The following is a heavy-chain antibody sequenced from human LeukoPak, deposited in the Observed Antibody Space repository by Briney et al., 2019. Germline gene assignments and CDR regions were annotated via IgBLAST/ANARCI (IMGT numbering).Heavy chain of an antibody. J-gene: IGHJ5*02. Sequence: KPSETLSLTCTVSGGSISSGDYYWSWIRQPPGKGLEWIGYIYYSGRTYYNPFLKSRVTISVDTSKNQFSLKLSSVTAADTAVYYCARESWYSSSYNWFDPWGQGTLVTVSS. CDR1: GGSISSGDYY. CDR3: ARESWYSSSYNWFDP. V-gene: IGHV4-30-4*02. D-gene: IGHD6-6*01. CDR2: IYYSGRT.